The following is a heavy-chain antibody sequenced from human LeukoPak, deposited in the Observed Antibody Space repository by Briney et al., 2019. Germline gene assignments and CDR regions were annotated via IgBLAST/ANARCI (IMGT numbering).Heavy chain of an antibody. CDR3: AKDKGRGSYRSWEYFDY. CDR2: IRWNSGSI. V-gene: IGHV3-9*01. CDR1: GFTFDDYA. J-gene: IGHJ4*02. Sequence: PGRSLRLSCAASGFTFDDYAMHWVRQAPGKGLEGVSGIRWNSGSIDYADSVKGRFTISRDNAKNSLYLQMNSLRAEDTALYYCAKDKGRGSYRSWEYFDYWGQGTLVTVSS. D-gene: IGHD2-15*01.